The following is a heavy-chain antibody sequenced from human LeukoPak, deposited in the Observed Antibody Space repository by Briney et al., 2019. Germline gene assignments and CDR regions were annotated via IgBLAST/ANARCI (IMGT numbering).Heavy chain of an antibody. Sequence: SETLSLTYTVSGGSVSSYYWSWIRQPPGKGLEWIGYIYHSGSSNHNPSLKSRVTISVDTSKKQFSLKLSSVTAADTAVYYCARHGGRAAAGWGDNWFDPWGQGTLVTVSS. CDR1: GGSVSSYY. D-gene: IGHD6-13*01. J-gene: IGHJ5*02. CDR3: ARHGGRAAAGWGDNWFDP. V-gene: IGHV4-59*08. CDR2: IYHSGSS.